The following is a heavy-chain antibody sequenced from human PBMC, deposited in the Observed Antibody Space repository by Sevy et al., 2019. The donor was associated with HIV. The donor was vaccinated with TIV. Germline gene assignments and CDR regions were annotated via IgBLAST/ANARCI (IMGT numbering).Heavy chain of an antibody. CDR3: VRVGDWNDESGWFDP. CDR2: IYYSGST. CDR1: GGSISSYY. V-gene: IGHV4-59*13. D-gene: IGHD1-1*01. Sequence: SETLSLTCTVSGGSISSYYWSWIRQPPGKGLEWIGYIYYSGSTNYNPSLKSRVTISVDTSKNQFSLKLSSVTAADTAVYYCVRVGDWNDESGWFDPWGQGTLVTVSS. J-gene: IGHJ5*02.